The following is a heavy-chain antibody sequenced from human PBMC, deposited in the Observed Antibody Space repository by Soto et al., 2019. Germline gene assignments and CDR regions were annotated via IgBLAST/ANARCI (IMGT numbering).Heavy chain of an antibody. CDR1: GFTFSSYA. Sequence: AGSLRLSCAASGFTFSSYAMSWVRQAPGKGLKWVSGISGSGGSTYYADSVKGRFTISRDNSKDTLYLQMNSLRAEDTAVFYCAKGIAEANNTISCSPPFDGWGQRTRVPV. J-gene: IGHJ4*02. D-gene: IGHD6-13*01. CDR2: ISGSGGST. CDR3: AKGIAEANNTISCSPPFDG. V-gene: IGHV3-23*01.